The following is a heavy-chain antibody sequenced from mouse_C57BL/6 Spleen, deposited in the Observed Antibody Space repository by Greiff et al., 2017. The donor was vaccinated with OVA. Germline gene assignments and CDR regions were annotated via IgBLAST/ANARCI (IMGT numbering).Heavy chain of an antibody. J-gene: IGHJ4*01. D-gene: IGHD2-4*01. CDR3: ARADDYAMDY. V-gene: IGHV1-61*01. CDR1: GYTFTSYW. CDR2: IYPSDSET. Sequence: VQLQQPGAELVRPGSSVKLSCKASGYTFTSYWMDWVKQRPGQGLEWIGNIYPSDSETHYNQKFKDKATLTVDKSSSTAYMQLSSLTSEDSAVYYCARADDYAMDYWGQGTSVTVSS.